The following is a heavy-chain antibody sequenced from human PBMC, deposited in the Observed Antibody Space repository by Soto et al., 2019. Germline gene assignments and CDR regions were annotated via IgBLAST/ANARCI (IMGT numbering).Heavy chain of an antibody. CDR2: MNPNSGNT. D-gene: IGHD3-10*01. V-gene: IGHV1-8*01. CDR3: AGSFGFYYYYGMDV. J-gene: IGHJ6*02. CDR1: GYTFTSYD. Sequence: ASVKVSCTASGYTFTSYDINWVRQATGQGLEWMGWMNPNSGNTGYAQKFQGRVTMTRNTSISTAYMELSSLRSEDTAVYYCAGSFGFYYYYGMDVWGQGTTVTVSS.